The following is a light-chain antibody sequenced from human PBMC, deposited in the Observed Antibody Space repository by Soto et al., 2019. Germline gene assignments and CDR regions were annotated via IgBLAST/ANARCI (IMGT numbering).Light chain of an antibody. J-gene: IGKJ3*01. V-gene: IGKV1-27*01. CDR3: QKYNWPPCT. CDR1: QGISNY. CDR2: ATS. Sequence: DLQMTQSPSSLAASVGDRVTISCRASQGISNYLAWYQQKPGKAPRLLIYATSTLQSGVSSRFTGSGSGTDFTLTISSLQPEDVATYYCQKYNWPPCTFGPGTKVDI.